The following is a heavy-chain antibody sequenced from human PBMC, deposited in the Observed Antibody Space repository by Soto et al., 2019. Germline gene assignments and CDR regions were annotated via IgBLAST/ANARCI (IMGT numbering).Heavy chain of an antibody. Sequence: GGSLRLSCAASGFTFSSYWMSWVRQAPGKGLEWVANIKQDGSEKYYVDSVKGRFTISRDNAKNSLYLQMNSLRAEDTAVYYYARGSGRHYFDYWGQGTLVTVSS. CDR3: ARGSGRHYFDY. CDR2: IKQDGSEK. CDR1: GFTFSSYW. J-gene: IGHJ4*02. V-gene: IGHV3-7*01. D-gene: IGHD6-19*01.